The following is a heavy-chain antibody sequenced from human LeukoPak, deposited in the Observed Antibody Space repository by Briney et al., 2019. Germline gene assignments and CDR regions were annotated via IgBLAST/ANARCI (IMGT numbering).Heavy chain of an antibody. Sequence: GRSLRLSCAASGFTFSSYGMHWVRQAPGKGLEWVAVIWYDGSNKYYADSVKGRFTISRDNAKNSLYLQMNSLRAEDTAVYYCARDSYGMDVWGQGTTVTVSS. CDR1: GFTFSSYG. CDR3: ARDSYGMDV. V-gene: IGHV3-33*01. CDR2: IWYDGSNK. J-gene: IGHJ6*02.